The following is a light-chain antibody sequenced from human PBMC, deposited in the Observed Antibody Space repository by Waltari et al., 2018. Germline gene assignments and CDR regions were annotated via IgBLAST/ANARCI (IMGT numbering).Light chain of an antibody. CDR1: SSNLRTTP. V-gene: IGLV1-44*01. CDR3: ATWDDSLTGPV. Sequence: QSVLTQPPSASGTPGQRGIIPCSGGSSNLRTTPVTCYPQPPGTAPNLLFHPNTQRPSGVPDRFSGSKSGTSASLAISGLQSEDEADYYCATWDDSLTGPVFGGGTKLTVL. J-gene: IGLJ3*02. CDR2: PNT.